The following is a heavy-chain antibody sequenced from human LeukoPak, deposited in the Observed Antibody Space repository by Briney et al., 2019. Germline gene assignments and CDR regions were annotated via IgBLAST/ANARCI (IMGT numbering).Heavy chain of an antibody. V-gene: IGHV3-30*03. Sequence: GGSLRLSCAASGFTFSSYAMSWVRQAPGKGLEWVAVISYDGSNKYYADSVKGRFTISRDNSKNTLYLQMNSLRAEDTAVYYCARDDKGVLNYWGQGTLVTVSS. D-gene: IGHD6-13*01. J-gene: IGHJ4*02. CDR1: GFTFSSYA. CDR2: ISYDGSNK. CDR3: ARDDKGVLNY.